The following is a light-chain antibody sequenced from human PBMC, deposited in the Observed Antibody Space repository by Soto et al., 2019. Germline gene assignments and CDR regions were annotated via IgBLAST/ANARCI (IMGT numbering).Light chain of an antibody. CDR3: CSYAGSSTLVV. V-gene: IGLV2-23*01. CDR2: EGS. CDR1: SSDVGSYNL. J-gene: IGLJ2*01. Sequence: QLVLTQPASVSGSPGQSITISCTGTSSDVGSYNLVSWYQQHPGKAPKLMIYEGSKRPSGVSNRFSGYKSGNTASLTISGLQAEEEAEYDCCSYAGSSTLVVFGGGTKLTVL.